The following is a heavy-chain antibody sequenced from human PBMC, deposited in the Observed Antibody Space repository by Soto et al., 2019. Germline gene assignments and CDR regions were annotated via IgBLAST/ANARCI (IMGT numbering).Heavy chain of an antibody. J-gene: IGHJ3*02. CDR3: ARIRSKAAAGTRPDAFDI. Sequence: QVQLVESGGGVVQPGRSLRLSCAASGFTFSSYAMHWVRQAPGKGLEWVAVISYDGSNKYYADSVKGRFTISRDNSKNTLYLQMNSLRAEDTAVYYCARIRSKAAAGTRPDAFDIWGQGTMVTVSS. CDR1: GFTFSSYA. D-gene: IGHD6-13*01. V-gene: IGHV3-30-3*01. CDR2: ISYDGSNK.